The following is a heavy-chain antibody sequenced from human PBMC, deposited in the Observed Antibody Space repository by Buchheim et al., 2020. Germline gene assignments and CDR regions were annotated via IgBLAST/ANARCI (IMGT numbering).Heavy chain of an antibody. CDR1: GGSISSSSYY. J-gene: IGHJ6*02. Sequence: QLQLQESGPGLVKPSETLSLTCTVSGGSISSSSYYWGWIRQPPGKGLEWIGSIYYSGRTYYNPSLKSRVTISVDTSKNQFSLKLSSVTAADTAVYYCARQTTSYQLALYYYYGMDVWGQGTT. CDR2: IYYSGRT. V-gene: IGHV4-39*01. D-gene: IGHD6-6*01. CDR3: ARQTTSYQLALYYYYGMDV.